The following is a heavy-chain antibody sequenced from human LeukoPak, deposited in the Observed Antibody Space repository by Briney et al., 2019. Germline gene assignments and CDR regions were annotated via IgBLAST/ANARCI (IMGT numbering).Heavy chain of an antibody. CDR2: ISASGGKT. CDR3: AKDRTGTTGADWFDP. CDR1: GFTFSDYG. Sequence: GGSLRLPCAASGFTFSDYGMSWVRQAPGKGLEWVSSISASGGKTYYVDSLRGRFAISRDNSKNTLYLQMNSLRVEDTAIYYCAKDRTGTTGADWFDPWGQGTLVTVSS. V-gene: IGHV3-23*01. J-gene: IGHJ5*02. D-gene: IGHD1-1*01.